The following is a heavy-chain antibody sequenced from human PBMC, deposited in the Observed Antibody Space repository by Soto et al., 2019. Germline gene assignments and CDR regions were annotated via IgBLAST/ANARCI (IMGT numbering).Heavy chain of an antibody. Sequence: GASVKVSCTASGYTFTSYGISWVRQAPGQGLEWMGWISAYNGNTNYAQKLQGRVTMTTDTSTSTAYMELRSLRSDDTAVYYCARDYYGSGSQYYYYGMDVWGQGTTVTVSS. CDR2: ISAYNGNT. V-gene: IGHV1-18*01. CDR1: GYTFTSYG. J-gene: IGHJ6*02. CDR3: ARDYYGSGSQYYYYGMDV. D-gene: IGHD3-10*01.